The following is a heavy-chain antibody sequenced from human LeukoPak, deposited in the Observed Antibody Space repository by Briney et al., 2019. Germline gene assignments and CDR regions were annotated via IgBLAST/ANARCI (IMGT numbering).Heavy chain of an antibody. J-gene: IGHJ4*02. CDR3: AKTHLWIVDY. CDR1: GGSISNYF. CDR2: ITYSGST. Sequence: PSETLSLTCTVSGGSISNYFWSWIRQPPGKGLEWIGFITYSGSTDHNPSLKSRVTISVDASKNQFSLKLTSVTAADTAVYYCAKTHLWIVDYWGQGTLVTVSS. V-gene: IGHV4-59*01. D-gene: IGHD5-18*01.